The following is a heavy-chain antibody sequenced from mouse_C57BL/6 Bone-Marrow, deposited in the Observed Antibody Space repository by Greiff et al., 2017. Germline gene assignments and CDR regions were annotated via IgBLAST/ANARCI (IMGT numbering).Heavy chain of an antibody. CDR3: AREGLRRDWYFDV. D-gene: IGHD2-4*01. CDR2: IDPSDSYT. J-gene: IGHJ1*03. V-gene: IGHV1-69*01. CDR1: GYTFTSYW. Sequence: QVQLKQPGAELVMPGASVKLSCKASGYTFTSYWMHWVKQRPGQGLEWIGEIDPSDSYTNYNQKFKGKSTLTVAKSSSTAYMQLSSLTSEDSAVYYCAREGLRRDWYFDVWGTGTTVTVSS.